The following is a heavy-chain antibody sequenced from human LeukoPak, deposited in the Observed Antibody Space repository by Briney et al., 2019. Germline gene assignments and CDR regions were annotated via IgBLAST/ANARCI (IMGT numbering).Heavy chain of an antibody. D-gene: IGHD3-22*01. J-gene: IGHJ4*02. CDR1: GFTFSSYA. CDR2: ISGSGGST. CDR3: AVEYYYDSSGYTFDY. Sequence: PGGSLRLSCAASGFTFSSYAMSWVRQAPGKGLEWVSAISGSGGSTYYADSVKGRFTISRDNFKSTLYLQMNSLRAEDTAVYYCAVEYYYDSSGYTFDYWGQGTLVTVSS. V-gene: IGHV3-23*01.